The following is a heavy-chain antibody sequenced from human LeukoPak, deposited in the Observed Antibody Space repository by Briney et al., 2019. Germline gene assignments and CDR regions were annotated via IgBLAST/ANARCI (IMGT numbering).Heavy chain of an antibody. J-gene: IGHJ4*02. V-gene: IGHV4-34*01. CDR3: ARGYGLYY. CDR2: INHSGST. Sequence: PSETLSLTCAVYGGSFSGYYWSWIRQPPGKGLEWIGEINHSGSTNYNPSLKSRVTISVDTSKNQFSLKLSSVTAADTAVYYCARGYGLYYWGQGTLVTVSS. CDR1: GGSFSGYY. D-gene: IGHD3-10*01.